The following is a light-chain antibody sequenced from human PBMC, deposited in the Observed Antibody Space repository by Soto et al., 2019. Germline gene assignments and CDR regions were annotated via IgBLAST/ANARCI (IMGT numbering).Light chain of an antibody. CDR1: QSVFYSSNNRNY. CDR3: QQYYSTPFT. CDR2: WAS. J-gene: IGKJ4*01. Sequence: DIVMTQSPDSLAVSLGERAPINCKSSQSVFYSSNNRNYLAWYQQKPGQPPKLLIYWASTRESGVPDRFSGSGSGTDFTLTISSLQAEDEAVYYCQQYYSTPFTFGGGTKVEIK. V-gene: IGKV4-1*01.